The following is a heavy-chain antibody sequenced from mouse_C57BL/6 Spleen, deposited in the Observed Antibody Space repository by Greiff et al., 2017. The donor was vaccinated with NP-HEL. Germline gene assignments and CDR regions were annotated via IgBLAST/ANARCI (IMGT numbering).Heavy chain of an antibody. CDR1: GFTFSDYG. J-gene: IGHJ3*01. V-gene: IGHV5-17*01. D-gene: IGHD2-4*01. Sequence: EVKVVESGGGLVKPGGSLKLSCAASGFTFSDYGMHWVRQAPEKGLEWVAYISSGSSTIYYADTVKGRFTISRDNAKNTLFRQMTSLRSEDTAMYYCARAGLREFAYWGQGTLVTVSA. CDR3: ARAGLREFAY. CDR2: ISSGSSTI.